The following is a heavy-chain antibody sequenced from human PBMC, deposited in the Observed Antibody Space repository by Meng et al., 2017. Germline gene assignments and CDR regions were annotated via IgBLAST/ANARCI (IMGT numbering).Heavy chain of an antibody. CDR3: ASYSSVRGIAY. J-gene: IGHJ4*02. D-gene: IGHD3-10*01. CDR1: GGTFSSYA. V-gene: IGHV1-69*01. CDR2: IIPIFGTA. Sequence: QERVVESGAEVNTPGSSVKVSCKASGGTFSSYAISWLRQAPGQGLEWMEGIIPIFGTANYAQKFQGRVTITADESTSTAYMELSSLRSEDTAVYYCASYSSVRGIAYWGQGTLVTVSS.